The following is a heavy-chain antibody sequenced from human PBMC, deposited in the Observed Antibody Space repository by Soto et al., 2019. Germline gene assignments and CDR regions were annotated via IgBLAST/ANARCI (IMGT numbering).Heavy chain of an antibody. Sequence: QITLKESGPTLVKPTQTLTLTCTFSGFSLSTSGVGVGWIRQPPGKALEWLALIYWDDDKRYSPSLKRRLTITKDPSKNQVVLTMTNMDPVDTATYYCAHRLANPGAFDIWGQGTMVTVSS. CDR1: GFSLSTSGVG. V-gene: IGHV2-5*02. CDR2: IYWDDDK. CDR3: AHRLANPGAFDI. J-gene: IGHJ3*02.